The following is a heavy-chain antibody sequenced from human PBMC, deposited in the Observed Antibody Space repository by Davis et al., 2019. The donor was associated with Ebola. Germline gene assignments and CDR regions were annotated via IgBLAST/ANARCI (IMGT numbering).Heavy chain of an antibody. CDR1: GYTFTSYG. CDR3: ATVDYYDSSAPDY. D-gene: IGHD3-22*01. J-gene: IGHJ4*02. V-gene: IGHV1-18*04. Sequence: ASVKVSCKASGYTFTSYGISWVRQAPGQGLEWMGWISAYNGNTNYAQKLQGRVTMTEDTSTDTAYMELSSLRSEDTAVYYCATVDYYDSSAPDYWGQGTLVTVSS. CDR2: ISAYNGNT.